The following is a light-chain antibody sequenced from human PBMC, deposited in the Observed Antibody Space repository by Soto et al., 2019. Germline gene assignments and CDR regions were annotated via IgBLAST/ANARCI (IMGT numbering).Light chain of an antibody. V-gene: IGKV3-15*01. Sequence: EIVMTQSPATLSVSPGERVTLSCRASQSVSSNLAWYQQKPGQAPRLLIFGASTRATGIPARFSCSGSGTEFTLTISSLQSEDFAVYYRQQYNNWPPWTFGQGTKVEIK. CDR3: QQYNNWPPWT. CDR1: QSVSSN. CDR2: GAS. J-gene: IGKJ1*01.